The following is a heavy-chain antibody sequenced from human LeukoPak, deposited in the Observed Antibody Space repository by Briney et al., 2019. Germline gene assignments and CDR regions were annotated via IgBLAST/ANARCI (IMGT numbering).Heavy chain of an antibody. V-gene: IGHV4-34*01. J-gene: IGHJ3*02. D-gene: IGHD5-18*01. CDR1: GGSFSGYY. Sequence: ASETLSLTCAVYGGSFSGYYWSWIRQPPGKGLEWIGEINHSGSTNYNPSLKSRVTISVDTSKNQFSLKLSSVTAADTAVYYCARRRSYGYSYAFDIWGQGTMVTVSS. CDR3: ARRRSYGYSYAFDI. CDR2: INHSGST.